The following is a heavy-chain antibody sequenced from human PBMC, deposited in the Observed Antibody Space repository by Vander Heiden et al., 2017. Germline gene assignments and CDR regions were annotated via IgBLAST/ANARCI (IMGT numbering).Heavy chain of an antibody. CDR1: RGPFSRYA. V-gene: IGHV1-69*01. J-gene: IGHJ5*02. CDR2: IIPIFGTA. D-gene: IGHD5-12*01. Sequence: QVQLVPSGAEVKQPASSVKLSCKASRGPFSRYAISWVRQPPGQGLEWMGGIIPIFGTANYAQKFQGRVTITADESTSTAYMELSSLRSEDTAVYYCARDRGYNFNWFDPWGQGTLVTVSS. CDR3: ARDRGYNFNWFDP.